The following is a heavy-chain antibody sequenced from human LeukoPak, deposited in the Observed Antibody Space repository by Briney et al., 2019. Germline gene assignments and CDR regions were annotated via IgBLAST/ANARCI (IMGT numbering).Heavy chain of an antibody. Sequence: GGSLRLSCAASGFTFSSYAMNWVRQAPGKGLEWVSGISNSGGSTYYADSVKGRFTISRDNSKNTLYLQMNSLRAEDTAVYYRAKETSSSFDYWGQGTLVTVSS. CDR2: ISNSGGST. CDR3: AKETSSSFDY. J-gene: IGHJ4*02. V-gene: IGHV3-23*01. CDR1: GFTFSSYA. D-gene: IGHD6-6*01.